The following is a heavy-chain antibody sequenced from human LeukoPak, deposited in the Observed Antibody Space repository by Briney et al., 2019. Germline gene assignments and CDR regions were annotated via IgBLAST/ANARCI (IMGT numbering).Heavy chain of an antibody. V-gene: IGHV1-18*01. CDR2: ISAYNGNT. J-gene: IGHJ4*02. CDR1: GYTFTSYG. Sequence: GESLKISCKASGYTFTSYGISWVRQAPGQGLEWMGWISAYNGNTNYAQKLQGRVTMTTDTSTSTAYMELRSLRSDDTAVYYCARVGKELELHESDYWGQGTLVTVSS. D-gene: IGHD1-7*01. CDR3: ARVGKELELHESDY.